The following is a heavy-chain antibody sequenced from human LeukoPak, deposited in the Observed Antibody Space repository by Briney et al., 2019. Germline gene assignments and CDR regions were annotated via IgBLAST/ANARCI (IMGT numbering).Heavy chain of an antibody. J-gene: IGHJ5*02. D-gene: IGHD6-13*01. Sequence: ASVKVSCKASGYTFSSYAISWVRQAPGQGLEWMGGIIPIFGTANYAQKFQGRVTITTDESTSTAYMELSSLRSEDTAVYYCARDFPGIAAAGTRYNWFDPWGQGTLVTVSS. CDR2: IIPIFGTA. CDR1: GYTFSSYA. CDR3: ARDFPGIAAAGTRYNWFDP. V-gene: IGHV1-69*05.